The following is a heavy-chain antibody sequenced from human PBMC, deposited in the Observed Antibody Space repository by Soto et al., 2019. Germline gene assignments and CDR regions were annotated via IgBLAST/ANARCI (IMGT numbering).Heavy chain of an antibody. Sequence: GASVKVSCKASGGTFRTYTISWVRQAPGQGLEWMGGLTLVFGTANYAQKFQGRVMITADESTSTAYMELSSLRSEDTAVYYCARVSSSSSDISFDYWGQGXLVTVSS. CDR1: GGTFRTYT. D-gene: IGHD6-6*01. J-gene: IGHJ4*02. V-gene: IGHV1-69*13. CDR2: LTLVFGTA. CDR3: ARVSSSSSDISFDY.